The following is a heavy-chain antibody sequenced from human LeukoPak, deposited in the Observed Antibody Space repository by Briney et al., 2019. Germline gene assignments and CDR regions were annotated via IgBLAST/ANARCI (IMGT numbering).Heavy chain of an antibody. CDR2: IYYSGGT. CDR3: ARHVTISGPYDASDI. J-gene: IGHJ3*02. V-gene: IGHV4-59*08. CDR1: GDSISSYY. Sequence: PSETLSLTCTVSGDSISSYYWGWIPQPPGKGLEWIGYIYYSGGTDYNPSLKSRVTISVDTSKNQFSLKLRSVTAADTAVYYCARHVTISGPYDASDIWGQGTMVTVSP. D-gene: IGHD5-24*01.